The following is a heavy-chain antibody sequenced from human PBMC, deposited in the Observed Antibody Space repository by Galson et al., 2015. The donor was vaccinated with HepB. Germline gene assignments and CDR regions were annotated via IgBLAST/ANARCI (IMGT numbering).Heavy chain of an antibody. CDR3: ARVLRPYYDDSSGYGDY. CDR2: IRSKAYGGTT. D-gene: IGHD3-22*01. J-gene: IGHJ4*02. CDR1: GFIFGDYA. Sequence: SLRLSCAASGFIFGDYAMSWFRQAPGKGLEWVGFIRSKAYGGTTKFAASVKGRFTISRDDSKGIAYLQMNSLKSEDTAVYYCARVLRPYYDDSSGYGDYWGQGTLVTVSS. V-gene: IGHV3-49*03.